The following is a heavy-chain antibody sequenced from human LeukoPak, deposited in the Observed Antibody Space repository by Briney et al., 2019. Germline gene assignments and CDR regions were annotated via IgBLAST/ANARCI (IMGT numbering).Heavy chain of an antibody. V-gene: IGHV1-69*13. Sequence: GSSEKVSCKASRGTFSSYAISWVRQAPGQGLEWMGGIIPIVGTANYAQQFQARVTITAGESTSTAYIELSSMRSEDTAVYYCARGGLDCSSTSCYPNYYGMDVWGKGATVTVSS. CDR1: RGTFSSYA. J-gene: IGHJ6*04. CDR2: IIPIVGTA. CDR3: ARGGLDCSSTSCYPNYYGMDV. D-gene: IGHD2-2*01.